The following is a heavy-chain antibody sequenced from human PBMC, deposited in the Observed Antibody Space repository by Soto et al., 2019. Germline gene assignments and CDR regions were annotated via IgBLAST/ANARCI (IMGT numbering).Heavy chain of an antibody. CDR2: IWYDGSNK. CDR1: GFTFSSYG. CDR3: AKSYDFWSGYYPPYYYYGMDV. D-gene: IGHD3-3*01. Sequence: GGSLRLSCAASGFTFSSYGMHWVRQAPGKGLEWVAVIWYDGSNKYYADSVKGRFTISRDNSKNTLYLQMNSLRAEDTAVYYCAKSYDFWSGYYPPYYYYGMDVWGQGTTVTVSS. V-gene: IGHV3-30*02. J-gene: IGHJ6*02.